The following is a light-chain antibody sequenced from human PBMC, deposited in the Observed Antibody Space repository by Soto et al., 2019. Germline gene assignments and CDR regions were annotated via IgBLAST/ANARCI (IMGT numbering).Light chain of an antibody. J-gene: IGLJ2*01. V-gene: IGLV3-9*01. CDR2: RDN. CDR3: QVWDSSTV. CDR1: NIGSYS. Sequence: SYELTQPLSVSVALGQTARITCGGNNIGSYSVHWYQQRPGQAPVLVIYRDNNRPSGIPERFSGSNSGNTATLTISRAQAGDEADYYCQVWDSSTVFGGGTKLTVL.